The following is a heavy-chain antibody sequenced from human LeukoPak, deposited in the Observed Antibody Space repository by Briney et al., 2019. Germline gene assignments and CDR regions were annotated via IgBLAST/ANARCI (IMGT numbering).Heavy chain of an antibody. V-gene: IGHV3-48*04. CDR1: GFTFSSYS. J-gene: IGHJ6*03. CDR3: ARATPGSPGYYYYMDV. CDR2: ISSSGSTI. Sequence: GGSLRLSYAASGFTFSSYSMNWVRQAPGKGLEWVSYISSSGSTIYYADSVKGRFTISRDNAKNSLYLQMNSLGAEDTAVYYCARATPGSPGYYYYMDVWGKGTTVTISS.